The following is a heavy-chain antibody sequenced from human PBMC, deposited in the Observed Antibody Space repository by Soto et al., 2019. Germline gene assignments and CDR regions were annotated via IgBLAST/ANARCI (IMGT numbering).Heavy chain of an antibody. V-gene: IGHV3-9*01. CDR3: AKDNCSKYSSSFCRRAYYYYYYMDV. Sequence: SLKISCAASGFTFDDYAMHWVRQAPGKGLEWVSGISWNSGSIGYADSVKGRFTISRDNAKNSLYLQMNSLRAEDTALYYCAKDNCSKYSSSFCRRAYYYYYYMDVWGKGTTVTVSS. J-gene: IGHJ6*03. CDR2: ISWNSGSI. CDR1: GFTFDDYA. D-gene: IGHD6-6*01.